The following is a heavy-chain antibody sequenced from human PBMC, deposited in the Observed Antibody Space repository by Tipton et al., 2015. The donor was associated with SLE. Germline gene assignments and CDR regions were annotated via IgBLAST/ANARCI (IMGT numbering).Heavy chain of an antibody. D-gene: IGHD3-10*01. CDR3: ARDLIRGRFPY. J-gene: IGHJ4*02. V-gene: IGHV1-18*01. Sequence: QKLQGRVTMTTDTSTSTAYMELRSLRSDDTAVYYCARDLIRGRFPYWGQGTLVTVSS.